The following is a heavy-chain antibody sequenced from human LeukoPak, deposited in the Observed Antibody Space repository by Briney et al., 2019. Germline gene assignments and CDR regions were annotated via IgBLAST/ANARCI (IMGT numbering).Heavy chain of an antibody. Sequence: GGSLRLSCVASGFTFSSYAMSWVRQAPGKGLEWVSGISGSGGSTYYADAVKGRFTISRDNSKNTLFLQMNSLRAEDTAVYYCAKETYSSGWYPYFDYWGQGTLVTVSS. J-gene: IGHJ4*02. CDR2: ISGSGGST. V-gene: IGHV3-23*01. CDR3: AKETYSSGWYPYFDY. D-gene: IGHD6-19*01. CDR1: GFTFSSYA.